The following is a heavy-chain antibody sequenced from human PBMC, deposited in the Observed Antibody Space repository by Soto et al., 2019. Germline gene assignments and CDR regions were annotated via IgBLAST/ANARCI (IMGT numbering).Heavy chain of an antibody. D-gene: IGHD6-13*01. Sequence: QLQLQESGPGLVKPSETLSLTCTVSGGSISSSSYYWGWIRQPPGKGLEWIGSIYYSGSTYYNPSLKSRVTISVDTSKNQFSRKLSSVTAADTAVYYCARPGGRIAAADTGWFDPWGQGTLVTVSS. CDR3: ARPGGRIAAADTGWFDP. J-gene: IGHJ5*02. CDR2: IYYSGST. V-gene: IGHV4-39*01. CDR1: GGSISSSSYY.